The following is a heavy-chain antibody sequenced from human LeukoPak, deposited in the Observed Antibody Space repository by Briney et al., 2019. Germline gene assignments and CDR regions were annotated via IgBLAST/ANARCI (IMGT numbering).Heavy chain of an antibody. CDR1: GGSISSYY. CDR2: IYTSGST. CDR3: AREGVAGREGPYWEC. Sequence: SETLSLTCTVSGGSISSYYWSWIRQPAGKGLEWIGRIYTSGSTNYNPSLKSRVTMSVDTSKNQFSLKLSSVTAADTAVYYCAREGVAGREGPYWECXXQGTLVTVSS. J-gene: IGHJ4*02. D-gene: IGHD6-13*01. V-gene: IGHV4-4*07.